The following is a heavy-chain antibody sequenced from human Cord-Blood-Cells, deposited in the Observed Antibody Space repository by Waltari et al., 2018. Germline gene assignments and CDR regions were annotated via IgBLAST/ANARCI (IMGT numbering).Heavy chain of an antibody. J-gene: IGHJ4*02. V-gene: IGHV3-33*01. Sequence: QVQLVESGGGVVQPGRSLRLSCAASGFTFSSYGMHGVRQAPGKGLEWVEVIWYDGSHKYYADSVKGRFTISRDNSKNTLYLQMNSLRAEDTAVYYCFGITMVQGVIYWGQGTLVTVSS. CDR1: GFTFSSYG. CDR3: FGITMVQGVIY. D-gene: IGHD3-10*01. CDR2: IWYDGSHK.